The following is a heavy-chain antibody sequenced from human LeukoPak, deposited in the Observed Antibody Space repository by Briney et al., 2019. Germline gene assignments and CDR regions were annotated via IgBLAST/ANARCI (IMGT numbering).Heavy chain of an antibody. D-gene: IGHD3-3*01. CDR2: IKSKTDGGTT. CDR1: GFTFSNAW. Sequence: GGSLRLSCAASGFTFSNAWMSWVRQAPGKGLEWVGRIKSKTDGGTTDYAAPVKGRFTISRDDSKNTLYLQMNSLRAEDTAVYYCAKGTGYDFWSGYLLYYGMDVRGQGTTVTVSS. J-gene: IGHJ6*02. V-gene: IGHV3-15*01. CDR3: AKGTGYDFWSGYLLYYGMDV.